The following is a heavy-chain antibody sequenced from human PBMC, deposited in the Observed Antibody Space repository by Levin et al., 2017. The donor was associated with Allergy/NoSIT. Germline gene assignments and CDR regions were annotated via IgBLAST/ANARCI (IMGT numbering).Heavy chain of an antibody. Sequence: LSLTCAASGFTFSSYSMIWVRQAPGKGLEWVSYISSSSSTIYYADSVKGRFTISRDNAKNSLYLQMNSLRDEDTAVYYCARDSKGVEQLVLHYYYYMDVWGKGTTVTVSS. CDR1: GFTFSSYS. CDR3: ARDSKGVEQLVLHYYYYMDV. CDR2: ISSSSSTI. D-gene: IGHD6-6*01. J-gene: IGHJ6*03. V-gene: IGHV3-48*02.